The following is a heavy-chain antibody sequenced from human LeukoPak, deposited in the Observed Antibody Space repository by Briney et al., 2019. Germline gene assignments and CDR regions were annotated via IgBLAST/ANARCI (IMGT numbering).Heavy chain of an antibody. D-gene: IGHD2-2*02. CDR1: GFTFDDYA. V-gene: IGHV3-23*01. Sequence: GGSLRLSCAASGFTFDDYAMSWVRQAPGKGLEWVSGISGSGTTYYEDSVKSGFTISRDNSKNTVYLQMNSLRAEDTAVYYCAKDSCSTTSCYRGMDVWGQGTTVTVSS. CDR3: AKDSCSTTSCYRGMDV. CDR2: ISGSGTT. J-gene: IGHJ6*02.